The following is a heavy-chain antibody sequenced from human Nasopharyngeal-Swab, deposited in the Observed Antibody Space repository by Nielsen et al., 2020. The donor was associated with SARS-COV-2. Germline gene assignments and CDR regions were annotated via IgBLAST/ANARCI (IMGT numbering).Heavy chain of an antibody. V-gene: IGHV3-53*01. J-gene: IGHJ2*01. CDR3: ARVGALGWYFDL. CDR2: IYSGGST. Sequence: GGSLRLSCAASGFTVSSNYMSWVRQAPGKGLEWVSVIYSGGSTYSADSVKGRFTVSRDNSENTLYLQMNSLRAEDTAMYYCARVGALGWYFDLWGRGTLVTVSS. CDR1: GFTVSSNY.